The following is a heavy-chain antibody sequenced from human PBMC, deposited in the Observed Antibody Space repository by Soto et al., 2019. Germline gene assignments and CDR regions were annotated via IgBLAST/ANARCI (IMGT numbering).Heavy chain of an antibody. D-gene: IGHD3-16*01. V-gene: IGHV3-23*01. CDR2: YGGSGGST. Sequence: DVQLLESGGGLVQRGGSLRLSCAASGFTFSTYGMTWVRQAPGKGLEWVSYGGSGGSTYYADSVKGRFTISRDNSKNTLYLQMNSLRAEDTAVYYCVTFRGRAYHYYYMDVWGNGTTVTVSS. CDR3: VTFRGRAYHYYYMDV. J-gene: IGHJ6*03. CDR1: GFTFSTYG.